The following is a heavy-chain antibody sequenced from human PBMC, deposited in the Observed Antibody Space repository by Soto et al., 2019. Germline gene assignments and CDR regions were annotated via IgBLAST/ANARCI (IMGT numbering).Heavy chain of an antibody. CDR2: IYYSGST. D-gene: IGHD3-10*01. CDR1: GGSISSGGYY. J-gene: IGHJ6*02. CDR3: ARDTPPYYYGSGSPSEGMDV. Sequence: QVQLQESGPGLVKPSQTLSLTCTVSGGSISSGGYYWSWIRQHPGKGLEWIGYIYYSGSTYYNPSLKSRVTITVDTSKNQFSLKLSSVTAADTAVYYCARDTPPYYYGSGSPSEGMDVWGQGTTVTVSS. V-gene: IGHV4-31*03.